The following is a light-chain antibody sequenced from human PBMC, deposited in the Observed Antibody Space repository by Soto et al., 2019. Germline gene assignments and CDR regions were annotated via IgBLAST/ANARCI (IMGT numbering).Light chain of an antibody. J-gene: IGLJ1*01. Sequence: QSSLTHAPSLSGYPGQSVTIACPGTSTDFVSYNRVSWYQQPPGTAPKLIIYEASNRPLGVPDRFSGSKSGNTASLTISGLQAADEADYYYSLCAGENTYVCVTGTKVTVL. CDR3: SLCAGENTYV. CDR1: STDFVSYNR. V-gene: IGLV2-18*01. CDR2: EAS.